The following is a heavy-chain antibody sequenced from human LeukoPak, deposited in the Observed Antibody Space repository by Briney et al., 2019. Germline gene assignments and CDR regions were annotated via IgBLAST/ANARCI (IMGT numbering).Heavy chain of an antibody. J-gene: IGHJ4*02. CDR3: ARDVWYSSSSS. V-gene: IGHV3-53*01. CDR2: IYSGGST. CDR1: GFTVSSNY. D-gene: IGHD6-6*01. Sequence: RGSLRLSCAASGFTVSSNYMSWVRQAPGKGLEWVSVIYSGGSTYYADSVKGRLTVSRDNSKNTLYLQMNSLRAEDTAVYYCARDVWYSSSSSWGQGTLVTVSS.